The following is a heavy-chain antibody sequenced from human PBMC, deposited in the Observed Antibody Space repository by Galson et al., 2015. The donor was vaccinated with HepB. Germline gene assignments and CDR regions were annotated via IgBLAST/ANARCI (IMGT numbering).Heavy chain of an antibody. CDR2: ISGGSERT. CDR1: GFTFSRYA. V-gene: IGHV3-23*01. CDR3: ARRISLVRGIITKPDYYYGMDV. D-gene: IGHD3-10*01. J-gene: IGHJ6*02. Sequence: SLRLSCAASGFTFSRYAMSWVRQAPGKGLEWVSSISGGSERTYYADSVKGRFTISRDNAKDSVYLQLDSLRAEATAVYYCARRISLVRGIITKPDYYYGMDVWGQGTTVTVAS.